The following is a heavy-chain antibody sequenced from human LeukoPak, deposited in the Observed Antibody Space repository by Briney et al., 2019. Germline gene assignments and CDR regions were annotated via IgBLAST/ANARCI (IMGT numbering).Heavy chain of an antibody. Sequence: SVKVSCKASGGTFSSYAISWVRQAPGQGLEWMGRIIPILGIANYAQKFQGRVTITADKSTSTAYMELSSLRSEDTAVYYCARAGVRGVIIKRYYFDYWGQGTLVTVSS. CDR3: ARAGVRGVIIKRYYFDY. CDR2: IIPILGIA. CDR1: GGTFSSYA. J-gene: IGHJ4*02. D-gene: IGHD3-10*01. V-gene: IGHV1-69*04.